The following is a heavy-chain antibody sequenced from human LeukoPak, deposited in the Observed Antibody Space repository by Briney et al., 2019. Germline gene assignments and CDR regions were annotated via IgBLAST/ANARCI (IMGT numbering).Heavy chain of an antibody. CDR1: GFTFSSYW. D-gene: IGHD2-15*01. J-gene: IGHJ4*02. CDR3: ATCSGGSCYSWPF. CDR2: INRDGSST. Sequence: GGSLRLSRAASGFTFSSYWMHWVRQAPGKGLVWVLRINRDGSSTTHADSVKGRYTISRDNAKNTLHLQMNSLRAEDTAVYYCATCSGGSCYSWPFWGQGTLVTVSS. V-gene: IGHV3-74*03.